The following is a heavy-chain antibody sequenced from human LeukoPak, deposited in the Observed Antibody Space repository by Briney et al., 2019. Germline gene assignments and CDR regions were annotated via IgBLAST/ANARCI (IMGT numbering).Heavy chain of an antibody. Sequence: PSETLSLTCTVSGASISNYYWTWIRQPAGKGLEWIGRMHSSGSTIYNPSLKSRVTMSVDTSKNQFSLTLSSVTAADTAVYYCARGALVAGERLKNNWFDPWGQGTLVTVSS. J-gene: IGHJ5*02. CDR3: ARGALVAGERLKNNWFDP. CDR1: GASISNYY. CDR2: MHSSGST. V-gene: IGHV4-4*07. D-gene: IGHD2-2*01.